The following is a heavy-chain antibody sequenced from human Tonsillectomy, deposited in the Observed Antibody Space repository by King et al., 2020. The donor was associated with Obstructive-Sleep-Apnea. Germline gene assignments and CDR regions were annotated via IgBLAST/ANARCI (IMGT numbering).Heavy chain of an antibody. J-gene: IGHJ4*02. CDR2: ILGSGGST. CDR1: GFAFSIYA. CDR3: ARIIVVVVAAPYYFDY. Sequence: VQLVESGGGLVQPGGSLRLSCSASGFAFSIYAMSWVRQAPGKGLEWVSAILGSGGSTYYAESVKGRFTISRDNSKNTLYLQMNSLRAEDTAVYYCARIIVVVVAAPYYFDYWGQGTLVTVAS. V-gene: IGHV3-23*04. D-gene: IGHD2-15*01.